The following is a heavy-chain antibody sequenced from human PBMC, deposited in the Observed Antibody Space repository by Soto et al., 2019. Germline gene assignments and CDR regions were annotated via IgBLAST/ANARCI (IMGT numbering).Heavy chain of an antibody. Sequence: ASVKVSCKTSGYTFTGHYIHWVRQAPQQGPEWMGEIGPESGATRYAQKFRGRVTMTMDTSITTVYMELKNLSPDDTAVYYCGRGRSGQIVIFYWGQGTPVAVSS. CDR3: GRGRSGQIVIFY. J-gene: IGHJ4*02. V-gene: IGHV1-2*02. CDR2: IGPESGAT. D-gene: IGHD3-3*02. CDR1: GYTFTGHY.